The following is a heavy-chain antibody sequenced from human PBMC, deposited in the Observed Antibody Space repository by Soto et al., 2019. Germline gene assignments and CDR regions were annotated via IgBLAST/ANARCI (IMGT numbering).Heavy chain of an antibody. Sequence: ETLSLTCTVSGGSISSYYWSWIRQPPGKGLEWIGYIYYSGSTNYNPSLKSRVTISVDTSKNQFSLKLSSVTAADTAVYYCAVGTLQYYYGSGNAFDIWGQGTMVTVSS. J-gene: IGHJ3*02. V-gene: IGHV4-59*01. D-gene: IGHD3-10*01. CDR3: AVGTLQYYYGSGNAFDI. CDR2: IYYSGST. CDR1: GGSISSYY.